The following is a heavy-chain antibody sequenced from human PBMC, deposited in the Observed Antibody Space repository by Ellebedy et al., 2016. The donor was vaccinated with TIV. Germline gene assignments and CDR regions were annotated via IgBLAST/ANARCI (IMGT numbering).Heavy chain of an antibody. CDR3: VTWGQSYGR. CDR1: GFIISGDW. Sequence: PGGSLRLSCAASGFIISGDWMSRVRQAPGKGLEWVAYINPDGSAEYYVDSVKGRFTISRDNAKRSLFLQMNSLRVDDTAVYYCVTWGQSYGRWGQGSLVTISS. J-gene: IGHJ4*02. D-gene: IGHD3-16*01. V-gene: IGHV3-7*03. CDR2: INPDGSAE.